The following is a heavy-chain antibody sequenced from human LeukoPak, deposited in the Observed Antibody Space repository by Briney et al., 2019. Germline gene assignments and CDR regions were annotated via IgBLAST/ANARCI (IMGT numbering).Heavy chain of an antibody. V-gene: IGHV3-7*01. CDR1: GFTFSSYW. J-gene: IGHJ6*03. CDR3: ARVAAARLYYYYYYMDV. D-gene: IGHD6-13*01. Sequence: PGGSLRLSCAASGFTFSSYWMSWVRQAPGKGLEWVANIKQDGSAKYYVDSVKGRFTISRDNAKNSLYLQMNSLRAEDTAVYYCARVAAARLYYYYYYMDVWGKGTTVTVSS. CDR2: IKQDGSAK.